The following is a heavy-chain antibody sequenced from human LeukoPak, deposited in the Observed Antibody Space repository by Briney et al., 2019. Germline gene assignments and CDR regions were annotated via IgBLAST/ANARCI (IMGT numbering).Heavy chain of an antibody. CDR1: GGSISGYY. V-gene: IGHV4-59*01. Sequence: SETLSLTCTVSGGSISGYYWSWIRQPPGKGLEWIGYVYFSGSTKYNSSLKSRVTISVETSKNKFSLKMNSMTAADRAVYYCARGVTAAAGVWYFDFWGQGSLVTVSS. CDR3: ARGVTAAAGVWYFDF. CDR2: VYFSGST. J-gene: IGHJ4*02. D-gene: IGHD6-13*01.